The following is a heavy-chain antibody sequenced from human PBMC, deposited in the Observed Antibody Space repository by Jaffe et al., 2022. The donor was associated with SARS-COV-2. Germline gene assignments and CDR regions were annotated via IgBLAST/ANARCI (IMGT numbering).Heavy chain of an antibody. J-gene: IGHJ6*03. V-gene: IGHV3-11*01. CDR3: ARVGPGAYFYYMDV. CDR2: ISGSGYTI. Sequence: QVQLVESGGGLVKPGGSLRLSCAASGFTFSDYYMSWIRQAPGKGLEWVSYISGSGYTIFYADSVKGRFTIARDNAKNSLYLQMSSLRAEDTAVYYCARVGPGAYFYYMDVWGKGTTVTVSS. CDR1: GFTFSDYY. D-gene: IGHD2-15*01.